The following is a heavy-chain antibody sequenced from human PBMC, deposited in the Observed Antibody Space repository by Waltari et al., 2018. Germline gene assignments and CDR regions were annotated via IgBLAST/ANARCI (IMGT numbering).Heavy chain of an antibody. Sequence: QVQLVQSGAEVKKPGASVKVSCKASGYTFTSYYMHWVRQAAGQGLEWLGRRNPKGGSESYEQKFQGRVTVTRYTSTSTVYMELSSLRSEDTAVYYCARDMGYGGNSNYWGQGTLVTVSS. CDR1: GYTFTSYY. J-gene: IGHJ4*02. V-gene: IGHV1-46*01. CDR2: RNPKGGSE. CDR3: ARDMGYGGNSNY. D-gene: IGHD4-17*01.